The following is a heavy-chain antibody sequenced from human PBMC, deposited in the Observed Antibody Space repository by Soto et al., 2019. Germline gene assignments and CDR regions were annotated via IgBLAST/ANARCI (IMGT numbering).Heavy chain of an antibody. CDR2: TNHRGST. J-gene: IGHJ3*02. D-gene: IGHD3-10*01. CDR1: GGSFSGFY. V-gene: IGHV4-34*01. CDR3: ARDPFTSPVENGFDI. Sequence: PSYRLSLTFAVFGGSFSGFYWTWTCQPQGMGLEWIGETNHRGSTSYNSSLKGRFTISRDNAKKSLYLQMYSLRAEDTAVYYCARDPFTSPVENGFDIWGRGTMVTVSS.